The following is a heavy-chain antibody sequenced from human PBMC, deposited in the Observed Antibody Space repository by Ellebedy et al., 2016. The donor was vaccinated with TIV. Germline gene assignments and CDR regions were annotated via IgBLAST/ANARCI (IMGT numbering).Heavy chain of an antibody. CDR2: ISGTGGST. CDR1: GFNFNAYS. J-gene: IGHJ4*02. CDR3: AKDHVSSGWPTFDS. D-gene: IGHD6-19*01. V-gene: IGHV3-23*01. Sequence: GESLKISXAASGFNFNAYSMNWVRQAPGKGLEWVSAISGTGGSTYYADSVRGRFAISRGISKNTLYLVINSLRAEDTAVYYCAKDHVSSGWPTFDSWGQGVLVAVSS.